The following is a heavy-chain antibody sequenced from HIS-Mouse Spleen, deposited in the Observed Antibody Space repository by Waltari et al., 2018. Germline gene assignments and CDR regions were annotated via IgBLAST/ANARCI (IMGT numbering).Heavy chain of an antibody. J-gene: IGHJ4*02. D-gene: IGHD2-8*02. CDR1: GGSISSGGYS. CDR2: IYYSGST. Sequence: QVQLQESGPGLVKPSQTLSLTCTVSGGSISSGGYSWSWIRQHPGKGLEWIGYIYYSGSTYYNSSLKSRVTISVDTSKNQFSLKLSSVTAADTAVYYCARDVTGGVFDYWGQGTLVTVSS. V-gene: IGHV4-31*03. CDR3: ARDVTGGVFDY.